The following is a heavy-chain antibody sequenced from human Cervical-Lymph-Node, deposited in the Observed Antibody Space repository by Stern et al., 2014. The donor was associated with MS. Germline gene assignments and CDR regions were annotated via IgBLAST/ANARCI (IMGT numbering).Heavy chain of an antibody. V-gene: IGHV1-45*02. CDR3: VAWSRGMDV. CDR2: VIPVSGNT. Sequence: QVQLVQSGAEVKKTGSSVRLSCKASGDTFTYRYLHWVRHAPGQALEWMGWVIPVSGNTAYAQKFQDIVHLTKEASFTTDHMVLTSLTSEDTAIYYCVAWSRGMDVWGQGPTVTVPS. D-gene: IGHD2-8*02. CDR1: GDTFTYRY. J-gene: IGHJ6*02.